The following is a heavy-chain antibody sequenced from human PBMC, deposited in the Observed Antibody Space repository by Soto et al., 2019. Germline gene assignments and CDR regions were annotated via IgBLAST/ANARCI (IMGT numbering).Heavy chain of an antibody. CDR1: GGSISDSLW. J-gene: IGHJ6*02. D-gene: IGHD3-22*01. CDR3: ARPVHDDTVHYFCGLDI. Sequence: QVQLQESGPGLVKPSGTLSVTCAVSGGSISDSLWWNWVRQPPGKGLEWIGEIYQSGSTHYSPSLKSRVTISIDKSNNLLSLRLTSVTAADTAVYYCARPVHDDTVHYFCGLDIWGPGTTVTVSS. CDR2: IYQSGST. V-gene: IGHV4-4*02.